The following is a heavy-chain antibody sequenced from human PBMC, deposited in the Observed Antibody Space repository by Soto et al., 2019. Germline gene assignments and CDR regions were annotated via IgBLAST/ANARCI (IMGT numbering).Heavy chain of an antibody. V-gene: IGHV4-39*01. CDR3: ARLNGYCVSTGCHGYYGMDV. D-gene: IGHD2-2*03. CDR1: GGSIISSSYY. CDR2: IYYSGST. Sequence: PSETLSLTCTVSGGSIISSSYYWGWIRQPPGKGLEWIGSIYYSGSTYYNPSLKSRVTISVDTSKNQFSLKLSSVTAADTAVYYCARLNGYCVSTGCHGYYGMDVWGQGTTVTVSS. J-gene: IGHJ6*02.